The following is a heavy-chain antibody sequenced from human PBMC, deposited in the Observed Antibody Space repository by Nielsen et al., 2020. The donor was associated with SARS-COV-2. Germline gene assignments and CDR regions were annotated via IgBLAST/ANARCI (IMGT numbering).Heavy chain of an antibody. J-gene: IGHJ4*02. D-gene: IGHD1-20*01. V-gene: IGHV1-18*04. CDR1: GYTFTHYY. Sequence: ASVKVSCKASGYTFTHYYIYWVRQAPGQGLEWMGWISGYSGNTNYAHKFQGRVTVTTDTSTSTVYLELRSLRSDDTAVYYCARDRDTVRARTNWNDYDYWGQGTLVTVSS. CDR3: ARDRDTVRARTNWNDYDY. CDR2: ISGYSGNT.